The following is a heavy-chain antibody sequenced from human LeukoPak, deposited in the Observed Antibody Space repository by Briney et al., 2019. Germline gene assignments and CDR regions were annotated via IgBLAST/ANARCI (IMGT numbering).Heavy chain of an antibody. V-gene: IGHV3-7*01. Sequence: GGSLRLSCAASGFTFSSHWMTWVRQAPGKGLEWVANINQEGSERYYVDSVKGRFTISRDNAKNSLDLQMNSLRAEDTAVYYCARDSEYSSSFAFDIWGQGTMVTVSS. CDR3: ARDSEYSSSFAFDI. D-gene: IGHD6-13*01. CDR1: GFTFSSHW. J-gene: IGHJ3*02. CDR2: INQEGSER.